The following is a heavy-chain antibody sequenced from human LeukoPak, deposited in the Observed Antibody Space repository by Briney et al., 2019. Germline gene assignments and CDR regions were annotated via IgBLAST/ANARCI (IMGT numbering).Heavy chain of an antibody. V-gene: IGHV1-69*06. J-gene: IGHJ6*03. CDR1: GGTFSSYA. CDR3: ARARYYDFWSGYYGNYYMDV. D-gene: IGHD3-3*01. Sequence: ASVKVSCKASGGTFSSYAISWVRQAPGQGLEWMGGIIPIFGTANYAQKFQGRVTITADKSTSTAYMELSSLRSEDTAVYYCARARYYDFWSGYYGNYYMDVWGKGTTVTVSS. CDR2: IIPIFGTA.